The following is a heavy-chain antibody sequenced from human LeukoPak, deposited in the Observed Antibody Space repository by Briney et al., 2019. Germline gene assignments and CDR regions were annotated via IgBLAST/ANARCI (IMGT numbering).Heavy chain of an antibody. D-gene: IGHD3-22*01. J-gene: IGHJ4*02. V-gene: IGHV3-33*01. CDR3: ASGDSSGSLDY. Sequence: GGSLRLSCAASGFTFSSYGMHWVRQAPGKGLERVAVIWHDGSNKYYADSVKGRFTISRDNSKNTLYLQMNSLRAEDTAVYYCASGDSSGSLDYWGQGTLVTVSS. CDR2: IWHDGSNK. CDR1: GFTFSSYG.